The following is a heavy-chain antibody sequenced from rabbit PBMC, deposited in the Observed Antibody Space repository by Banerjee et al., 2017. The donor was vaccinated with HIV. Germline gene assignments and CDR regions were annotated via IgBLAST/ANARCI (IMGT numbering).Heavy chain of an antibody. Sequence: QEQLVESGGGLVQPEGSLTLTCKASGIDFSSGYDMCWVRQAPGKGLEWIACIDSGDGSTYFANWVNGRFTVSLDNAQNTVFLQMTSLTAADTATYFCVRGGLWGPGTLVTVS. CDR1: GIDFSSGYD. CDR2: IDSGDGST. V-gene: IGHV1S47*01. CDR3: VRGGL. J-gene: IGHJ4*01.